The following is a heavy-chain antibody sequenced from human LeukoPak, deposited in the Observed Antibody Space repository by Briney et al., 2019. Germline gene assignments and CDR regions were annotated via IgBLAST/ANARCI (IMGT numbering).Heavy chain of an antibody. CDR2: INHSGST. V-gene: IGHV4-34*01. CDR3: ARVIWFGESIGTYYFDY. Sequence: SETLSLTCAVYGGSFSGYYWSWIRQPPGKGLEWIGEINHSGSTNYNPSLKSRVTISVDTSNNQFSLKLSSVTAADTAVYYCARVIWFGESIGTYYFDYWGQGTLVTVSS. J-gene: IGHJ4*02. D-gene: IGHD3-10*01. CDR1: GGSFSGYY.